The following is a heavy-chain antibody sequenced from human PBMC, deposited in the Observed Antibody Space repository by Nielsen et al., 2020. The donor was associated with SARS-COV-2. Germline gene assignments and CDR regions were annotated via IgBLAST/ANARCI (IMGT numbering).Heavy chain of an antibody. Sequence: WIRQPPGKGLEWVSAISGSGGSTYYADSVKGRFTISRDNSKNTLYLQMNSLRAEDMAVYYCAKDAGDYVVGYYYYGMDVWGQGTTVTVSS. J-gene: IGHJ6*02. CDR3: AKDAGDYVVGYYYYGMDV. V-gene: IGHV3-23*01. CDR2: ISGSGGST. D-gene: IGHD4-17*01.